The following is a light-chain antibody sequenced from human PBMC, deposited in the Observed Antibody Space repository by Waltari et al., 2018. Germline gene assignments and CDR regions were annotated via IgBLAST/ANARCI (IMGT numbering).Light chain of an antibody. Sequence: QSVLTQPPSASGTPGQKVTISCNGSSSNLGSTYVYWYQQLPGTAPKLLIFKNNKRPSGVPDRFSDSRSGTSASLAINGLRSEDEADYYCAAWDDSLSGLVLGGGTKVTVL. CDR2: KNN. J-gene: IGLJ3*02. CDR1: SSNLGSTY. V-gene: IGLV1-47*01. CDR3: AAWDDSLSGLV.